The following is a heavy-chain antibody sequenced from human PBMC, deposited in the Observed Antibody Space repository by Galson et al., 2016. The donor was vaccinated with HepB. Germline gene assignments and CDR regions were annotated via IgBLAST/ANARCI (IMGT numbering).Heavy chain of an antibody. J-gene: IGHJ4*02. CDR3: ARLLTATDYYFDF. CDR1: GFSFSGYW. CDR2: IKQDGSKT. V-gene: IGHV3-7*01. Sequence: SLRLSCAASGFSFSGYWMTWVRQAPGKGLEWVANIKQDGSKTNYGDSVKGRFTISRDDAKNSLYLQMNSLRAEDTAVYYCARLLTATDYYFDFWGQGTLVTVSS. D-gene: IGHD2-21*02.